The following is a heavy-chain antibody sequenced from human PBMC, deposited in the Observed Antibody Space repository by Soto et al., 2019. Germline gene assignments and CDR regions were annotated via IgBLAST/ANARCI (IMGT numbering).Heavy chain of an antibody. V-gene: IGHV1-18*01. CDR1: GYTFTSYG. CDR2: ISAYNGNT. J-gene: IGHJ6*02. CDR3: AREGVVVPAAILYYYGMDV. Sequence: GASVKVSCKASGYTFTSYGISWVRQAPGQGLEWIGWISAYNGNTNYAQKLQGRVTMTTDTSTSTAYMELRSLRSDDTAVYYCAREGVVVPAAILYYYGMDVWGQGTTVTVSS. D-gene: IGHD2-2*01.